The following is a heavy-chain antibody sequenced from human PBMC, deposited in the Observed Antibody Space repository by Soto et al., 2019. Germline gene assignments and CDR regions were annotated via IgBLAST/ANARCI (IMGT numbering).Heavy chain of an antibody. CDR2: IIPLFGTA. J-gene: IGHJ5*02. D-gene: IGHD2-8*01. CDR1: GGTFRSYA. V-gene: IGHV1-69*12. CDR3: ARVGVNDWFDP. Sequence: QVQLVQSGAEVKKPGSSVKVSCKASGGTFRSYAISWVRQAPGKGLEWMGGIIPLFGTANYEQKFQGRVTLTADESTSTAYMDLSSLRSEETAVYYCARVGVNDWFDPWGQGTLVTVSS.